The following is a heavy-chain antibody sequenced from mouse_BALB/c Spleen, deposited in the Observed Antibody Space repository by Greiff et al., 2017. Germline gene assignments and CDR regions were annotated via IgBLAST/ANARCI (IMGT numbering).Heavy chain of an antibody. CDR2: ISYSGST. CDR1: GDSITSGY. J-gene: IGHJ4*01. D-gene: IGHD2-4*01. CDR3: ARYDYDGYYYAMDY. V-gene: IGHV3-8*02. Sequence: EVMLVESGPSLVKPSQTLSLTCSVTGDSITSGYWNWIRKFPGNKLEYMGYISYSGSTYYNPSLKSRISITRDTSKNQYYLQLNSVTTEDTATYYCARYDYDGYYYAMDYWGQGTSVTVSS.